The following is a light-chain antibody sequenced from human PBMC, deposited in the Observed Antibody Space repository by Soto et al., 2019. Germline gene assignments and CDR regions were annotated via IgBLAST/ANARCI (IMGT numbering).Light chain of an antibody. J-gene: IGLJ2*01. Sequence: SYELTQPPSVSVSPGQTASITCSGDKLGDKYACWYQQKPGQSPVLVIYQDSKRPSGIPERFSGSNSGNTATLTISGTQAMDEADYYSQAWDSSTVVFGGGTSGPS. V-gene: IGLV3-1*01. CDR2: QDS. CDR1: KLGDKY. CDR3: QAWDSSTVV.